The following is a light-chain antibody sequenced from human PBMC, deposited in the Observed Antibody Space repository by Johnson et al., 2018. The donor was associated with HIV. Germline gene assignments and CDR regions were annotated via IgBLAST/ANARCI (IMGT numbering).Light chain of an antibody. J-gene: IGLJ1*01. CDR3: GTWDTSPGGHYV. CDR2: DNN. V-gene: IGLV1-51*01. CDR1: SSNIGNNY. Sequence: QSVLTQPPSVSAAPGQKVTISCSGSSSNIGNNYVSWYQQLPGTAPKLLIYDNNKRPSGIPDRFSGSKSGTSATLDITGLQTGDEADYYCGTWDTSPGGHYVFGSGTKVTVL.